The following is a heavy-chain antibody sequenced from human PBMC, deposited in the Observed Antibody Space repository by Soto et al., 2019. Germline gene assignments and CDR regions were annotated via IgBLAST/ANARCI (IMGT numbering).Heavy chain of an antibody. CDR3: AGGGVRGVITRTRDYYGMDV. CDR2: IYPGDSDT. J-gene: IGHJ6*02. V-gene: IGHV5-51*01. CDR1: GDSFNTHW. Sequence: GESLNISCKCSGDSFNTHWIVWVRQMPGKCLEYMGMIYPGDSDTRYSPSFQSQVTISPDKSISTSYLQGSSLKASDTAMYYCAGGGVRGVITRTRDYYGMDVWGQGTTVTVSS. D-gene: IGHD3-10*01.